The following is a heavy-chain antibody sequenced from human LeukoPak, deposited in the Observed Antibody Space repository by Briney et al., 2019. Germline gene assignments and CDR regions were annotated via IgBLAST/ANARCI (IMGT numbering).Heavy chain of an antibody. CDR1: GYTFTGYY. V-gene: IGHV1-18*04. J-gene: IGHJ6*02. Sequence: GASVKVSCKASGYTFTGYYMHWVRQAPGQGLEWMGWISAYNGNTNYAQKLQGRVTMTTDTSTSTAYMELRSLRSDDTAVYYCARDLTSPGRYYGMDVWGQGTTVTVSS. CDR3: ARDLTSPGRYYGMDV. CDR2: ISAYNGNT.